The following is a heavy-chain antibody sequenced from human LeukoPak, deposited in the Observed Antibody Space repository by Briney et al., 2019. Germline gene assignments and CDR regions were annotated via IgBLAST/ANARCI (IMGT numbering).Heavy chain of an antibody. CDR2: IWYDGSNK. CDR1: GFTFSSYG. V-gene: IGHV3-33*01. CDR3: ARGPNYYDSIAYYPFDV. Sequence: PGGSLRLSCAASGFTFSSYGMHWVRQAPGKGLEWVAVIWYDGSNKYYADSVKGRFTISRDNSKNTLYLQMNSLRAEDTAVYYCARGPNYYDSIAYYPFDVWGQGTMVTVSS. J-gene: IGHJ3*01. D-gene: IGHD3-22*01.